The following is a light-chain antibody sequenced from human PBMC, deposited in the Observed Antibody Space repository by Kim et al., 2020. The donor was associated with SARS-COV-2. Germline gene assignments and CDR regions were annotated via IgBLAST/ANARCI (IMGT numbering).Light chain of an antibody. J-gene: IGLJ3*02. CDR2: NAS. CDR1: TGAVTSGYY. Sequence: QAVVTQEPSLTVSPGGTVTLTCASSTGAVTSGYYPKWFQQKPGQAPRALINNASDKYSWTPARFSGSLIGGKAALTLSGVQPDDEAEYYCLLYYRGAWVFGGGTQLTVL. V-gene: IGLV7-43*01. CDR3: LLYYRGAWV.